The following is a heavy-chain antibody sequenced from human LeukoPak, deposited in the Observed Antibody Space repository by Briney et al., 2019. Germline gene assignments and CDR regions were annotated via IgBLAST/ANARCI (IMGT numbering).Heavy chain of an antibody. D-gene: IGHD3-10*01. Sequence: PSETLSLTCTVSGGSISSYYWSWIRQPPGKGLEWIGYIYYSGSTNYNPSLKSRVTISVDTSKNQFSLKLSSVTAADTAVYYCARATLLWFGTDYWGQGTLATVSS. V-gene: IGHV4-59*01. J-gene: IGHJ4*02. CDR2: IYYSGST. CDR1: GGSISSYY. CDR3: ARATLLWFGTDY.